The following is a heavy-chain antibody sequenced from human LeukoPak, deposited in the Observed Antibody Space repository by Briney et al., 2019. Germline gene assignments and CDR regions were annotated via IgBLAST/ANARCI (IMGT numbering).Heavy chain of an antibody. CDR2: VNTNTGNP. D-gene: IGHD5-18*01. CDR1: GYTFTSYA. J-gene: IGHJ4*02. CDR3: AREAYSSAYYFDY. Sequence: ASVKVSCKASGYTFTSYAMNWVRQAPGQGLEWMGWVNTNTGNPSYARGFTGRFVFSLDTSVSTAYLQISSLKAEDTAVYYCAREAYSSAYYFDYWGQGTLVTVSS. V-gene: IGHV7-4-1*02.